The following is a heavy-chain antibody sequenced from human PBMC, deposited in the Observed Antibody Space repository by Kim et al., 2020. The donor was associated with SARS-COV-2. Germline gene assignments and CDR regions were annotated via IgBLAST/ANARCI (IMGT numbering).Heavy chain of an antibody. CDR1: GGSFSGYY. V-gene: IGHV4-34*01. CDR2: INHSGST. CDR3: ARGGIAVAGAHEGY. D-gene: IGHD6-19*01. Sequence: SETLSLTCAVYGGSFSGYYWSWIRQPPGKGLEWIGEINHSGSTNYNPSLKSRVTISVDTSKNQFSLKLSSVTAADTAVYYCARGGIAVAGAHEGYWGQGTLVTVSS. J-gene: IGHJ4*02.